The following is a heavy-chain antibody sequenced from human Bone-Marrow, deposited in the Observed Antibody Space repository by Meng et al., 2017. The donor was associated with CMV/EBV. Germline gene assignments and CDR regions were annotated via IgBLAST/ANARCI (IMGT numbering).Heavy chain of an antibody. V-gene: IGHV1-46*01. CDR2: INPSGGST. J-gene: IGHJ6*02. Sequence: ASVKVSCKASGYTFTSYGISWVRQAPGQGLEWMGIINPSGGSTSYAQKFQGRVTMTRDTSTSTVYMELSSLRSEDTAVYYCAASTCDFWSGPYYYGMDVWGQGTTVTVSS. CDR3: AASTCDFWSGPYYYGMDV. CDR1: GYTFTSYG. D-gene: IGHD3-3*01.